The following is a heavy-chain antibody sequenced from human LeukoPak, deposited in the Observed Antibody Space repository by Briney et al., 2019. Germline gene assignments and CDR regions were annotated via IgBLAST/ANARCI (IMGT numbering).Heavy chain of an antibody. CDR3: AREFRAAAGDPYFDY. D-gene: IGHD6-13*01. CDR2: INPNSGGT. V-gene: IGHV1-2*04. Sequence: ASVKVSCKASGYTSTCYYMHWVRQAPGQGLEWMGWINPNSGGTNYAQKFQGWVTMTRDTSISTAYMELSRLRSDDTAVYYCAREFRAAAGDPYFDYWGQGTLVTVSS. J-gene: IGHJ4*02. CDR1: GYTSTCYY.